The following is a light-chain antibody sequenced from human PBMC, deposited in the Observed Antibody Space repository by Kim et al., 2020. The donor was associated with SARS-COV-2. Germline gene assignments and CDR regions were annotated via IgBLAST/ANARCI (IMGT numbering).Light chain of an antibody. Sequence: SPGERATLCCRDSQTIASIHLAWYQQKAGQAPRLIIYGISTRPTGISDRFSGSGSETDFTLTINRLEPEDFAVYYCQQYADSPPTFGQGTKVDIK. CDR2: GIS. J-gene: IGKJ1*01. CDR1: QTIASIH. CDR3: QQYADSPPT. V-gene: IGKV3-20*01.